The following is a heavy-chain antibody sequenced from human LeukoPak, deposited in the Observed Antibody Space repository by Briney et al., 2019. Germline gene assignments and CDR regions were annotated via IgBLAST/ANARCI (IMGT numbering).Heavy chain of an antibody. D-gene: IGHD4-17*01. V-gene: IGHV3-30*03. CDR1: GFTFSSYS. CDR3: AREGDYGDFDY. J-gene: IGHJ4*02. CDR2: ISYDGTNK. Sequence: GGSLRLSCAASGFTFSSYSMNWVRQAPGKGLEWVAVISYDGTNKYYADSVKGRFTISRDNSKNTLYLQMNSLRAEDTAVYYCAREGDYGDFDYWGQGTLVTVSS.